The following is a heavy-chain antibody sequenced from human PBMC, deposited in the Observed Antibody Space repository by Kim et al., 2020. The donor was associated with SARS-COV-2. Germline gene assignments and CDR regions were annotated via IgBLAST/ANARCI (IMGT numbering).Heavy chain of an antibody. CDR1: GFKFGDYA. D-gene: IGHD1-26*01. Sequence: GGSLRLSCVASGFKFGDYAMHWVRQFPARGLEWVSGISWNSAALAYADSVKGRFTVSRDNAKNSLYLHLSSLRPEDTALYYCVKGGGSPLGGLNFDGWG. J-gene: IGHJ2*01. CDR3: VKGGGSPLGGLNFDG. CDR2: ISWNSAAL. V-gene: IGHV3-9*01.